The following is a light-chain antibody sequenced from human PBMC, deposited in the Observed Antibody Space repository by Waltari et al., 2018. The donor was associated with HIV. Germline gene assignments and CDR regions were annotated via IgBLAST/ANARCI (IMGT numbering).Light chain of an antibody. CDR2: EVS. V-gene: IGLV2-8*01. J-gene: IGLJ1*01. CDR3: SSYAGSNNFV. CDR1: SSDVGGCNY. Sequence: QSALTQLPSESGSPGQLVTIYCTGTSSDVGGCNYVSWYQQHPGKAPKLMIYEVSKRPSGVPDRFSGSKSGNTASLTVSGLQAGDEADYYCSSYAGSNNFVFGTGTKVTVL.